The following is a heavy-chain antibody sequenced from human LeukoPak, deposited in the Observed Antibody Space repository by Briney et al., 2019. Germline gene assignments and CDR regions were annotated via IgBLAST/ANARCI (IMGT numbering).Heavy chain of an antibody. CDR3: ARGSTRWDY. D-gene: IGHD2-15*01. CDR2: ISSSSSYI. J-gene: IGHJ4*02. CDR1: GCTFSSYS. V-gene: IGHV3-21*01. Sequence: GGALRLSCAASGCTFSSYSMNWVGQAPGKGREWASSISSSSSYIYYADSVKGRFTISRDNANNSLYLQMNSLRAEDTALYYCARGSTRWDYSGQGTLVTVSS.